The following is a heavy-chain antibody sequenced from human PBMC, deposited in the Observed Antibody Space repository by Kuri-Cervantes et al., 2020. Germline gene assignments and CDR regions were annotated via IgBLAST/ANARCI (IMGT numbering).Heavy chain of an antibody. V-gene: IGHV3-7*04. CDR1: GFIFSSYW. J-gene: IGHJ1*01. Sequence: GESLKISCAASGFIFSSYWMHWVRQAPGKGLEWVANIKQDGSEKYYVDSVKGRFTISRDNAKNSLYLQMNSLRAEDTAVYYCARGVGYFQHWGQGTLVTVSS. CDR2: IKQDGSEK. CDR3: ARGVGYFQH. D-gene: IGHD1-26*01.